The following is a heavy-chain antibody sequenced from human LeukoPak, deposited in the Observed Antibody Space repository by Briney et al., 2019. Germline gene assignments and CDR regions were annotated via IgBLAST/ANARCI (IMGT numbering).Heavy chain of an antibody. CDR2: TYYRSKWYN. CDR1: GDSVSSNSAA. J-gene: IGHJ5*02. D-gene: IGHD1-7*01. CDR3: ARGANWNYLCDP. Sequence: SQTLSLTCAISGDSVSSNSAAWTWIRQSPSRGLEWLGRTYYRSKWYNDYAVSVKSRITINQDTFKNQFSLQLNSVTPEDTAVYYCARGANWNYLCDPWGQGTLVTVSS. V-gene: IGHV6-1*01.